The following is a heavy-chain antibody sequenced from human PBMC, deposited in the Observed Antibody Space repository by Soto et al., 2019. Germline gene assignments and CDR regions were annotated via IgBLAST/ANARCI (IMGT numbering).Heavy chain of an antibody. D-gene: IGHD3-16*01. CDR1: GYTFTSYA. CDR3: AADPEGGDDYYYYGMDV. Sequence: ASVKVSCKASGYTFTSYAMHWVRQAPGQRLEWMGWINAGNGNTKYSQKFQERVTITRDVSTSTAYMELSSLRSEDTAVYYCAADPEGGDDYYYYGMDVWGQGTTVTVSS. CDR2: INAGNGNT. J-gene: IGHJ6*02. V-gene: IGHV1-3*01.